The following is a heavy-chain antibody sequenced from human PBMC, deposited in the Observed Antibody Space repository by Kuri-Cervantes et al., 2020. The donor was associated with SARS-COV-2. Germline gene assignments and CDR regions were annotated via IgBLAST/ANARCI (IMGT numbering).Heavy chain of an antibody. CDR1: GGSFSGYY. CDR3: ARGRSFVGN. V-gene: IGHV4-34*01. CDR2: INHSGST. D-gene: IGHD3-16*01. J-gene: IGHJ4*02. Sequence: SETLSLTCAVYGGSFSGYYWSWIRQPPGKGLEWIGEINHSGSTNYNQSLKSRVTISVDTSKNQFSLKLSSVTAADTAVYYCARGRSFVGNWGQGTLVTVSS.